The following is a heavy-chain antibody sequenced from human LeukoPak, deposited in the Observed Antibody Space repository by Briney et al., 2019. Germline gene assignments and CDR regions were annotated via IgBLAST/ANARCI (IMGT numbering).Heavy chain of an antibody. V-gene: IGHV1-2*02. Sequence: ASVRVSCKASGYTFTGYYLHLVRQAPGQGLEWMGWINPNTGGTKYAQKFQGRVTLTRDTSISTAYMELRRLRSDDTAVYYCARGFICSGGTCYSGFWFDPWGQGTLVTVSS. CDR3: ARGFICSGGTCYSGFWFDP. CDR1: GYTFTGYY. CDR2: INPNTGGT. J-gene: IGHJ5*02. D-gene: IGHD2-15*01.